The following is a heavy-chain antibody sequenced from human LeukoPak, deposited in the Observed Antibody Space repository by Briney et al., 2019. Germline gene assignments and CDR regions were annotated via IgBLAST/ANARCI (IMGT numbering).Heavy chain of an antibody. Sequence: PGGSLRLSCAASGFTFSTYNMNWVRQAPGKGLEWVSSITSSSSYTFYADSVKGRFTISRDNAKNTLYLQMNSLRAEDTAVYYCARGRAIAAAGTGYFQHWGQGTLVTVSS. CDR2: ITSSSSYT. J-gene: IGHJ1*01. V-gene: IGHV3-21*01. CDR3: ARGRAIAAAGTGYFQH. D-gene: IGHD6-13*01. CDR1: GFTFSTYN.